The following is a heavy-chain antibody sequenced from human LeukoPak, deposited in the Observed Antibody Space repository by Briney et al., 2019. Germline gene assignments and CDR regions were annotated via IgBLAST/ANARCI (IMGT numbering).Heavy chain of an antibody. J-gene: IGHJ4*02. CDR3: AKDPDY. CDR1: GLTFSIYD. Sequence: GRCLSLSCAVYGLTFSIYDMSWVRQAAGKGLEWVSAISGSGGSTYYTDSVKGRFTISRDNSKNTLYLQMNSLRAEDTAVYYCAKDPDYWGQGTLVTVSS. V-gene: IGHV3-23*01. CDR2: ISGSGGST.